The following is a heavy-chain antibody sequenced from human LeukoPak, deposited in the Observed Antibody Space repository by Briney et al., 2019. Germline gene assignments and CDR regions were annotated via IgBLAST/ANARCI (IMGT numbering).Heavy chain of an antibody. Sequence: GASVKVSCKASGYTFTGYYMHWVRQAPGQGLEWMGWINPNSGGTNYAQKFQGRVTMTRDTSISTAYMELSRLRSDDTAVYYCARDLGYCSSTSCLDYYTDVWGKGTTVTV. V-gene: IGHV1-2*02. CDR2: INPNSGGT. CDR1: GYTFTGYY. CDR3: ARDLGYCSSTSCLDYYTDV. D-gene: IGHD2-2*01. J-gene: IGHJ6*03.